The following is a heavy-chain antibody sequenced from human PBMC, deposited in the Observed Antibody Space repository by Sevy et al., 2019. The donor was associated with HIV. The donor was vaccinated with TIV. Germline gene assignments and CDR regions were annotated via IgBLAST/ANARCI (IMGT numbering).Heavy chain of an antibody. Sequence: GGSLRLSCAASGFTFSIYAMSWVRQAPGKGLEWISGLSGSGGSTYYADSVKGRFTISRDNSKNTLYLQMNSLRAEDTAVYYCAKDQGDYVWGTFRDYWGQGTLVTVSS. J-gene: IGHJ4*02. CDR2: LSGSGGST. CDR3: AKDQGDYVWGTFRDY. CDR1: GFTFSIYA. V-gene: IGHV3-23*01. D-gene: IGHD3-16*02.